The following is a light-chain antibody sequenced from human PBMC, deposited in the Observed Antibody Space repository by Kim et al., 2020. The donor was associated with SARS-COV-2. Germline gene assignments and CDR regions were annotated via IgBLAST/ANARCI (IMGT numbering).Light chain of an antibody. CDR1: QDISRY. CDR3: HQTYSASRT. J-gene: IGKJ1*01. Sequence: DIQMTQSPSSLYASVGDRVTITCRASQDISRYLNWYQQKPGKAPKLLIYTASSLQSGVPSRFTGSGSETDFTLTISSLQPEDFATYYCHQTYSASRTFGQGTKVDIK. V-gene: IGKV1-39*01. CDR2: TAS.